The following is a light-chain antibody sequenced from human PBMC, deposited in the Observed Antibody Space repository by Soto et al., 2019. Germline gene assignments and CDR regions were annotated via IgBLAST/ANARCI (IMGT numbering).Light chain of an antibody. Sequence: DVVITQTPISLSVAPGQPASVSCKSSQSLLHITGETFLFWYLQKPGQSPQLLIYEVSTRVSGVPDRFSGSGSGTDFTLEISRVETDDVGIYYCMQSTQLPPTFGQGTRLEIK. CDR1: QSLLHITGETF. J-gene: IGKJ5*01. CDR3: MQSTQLPPT. V-gene: IGKV2D-29*02. CDR2: EVS.